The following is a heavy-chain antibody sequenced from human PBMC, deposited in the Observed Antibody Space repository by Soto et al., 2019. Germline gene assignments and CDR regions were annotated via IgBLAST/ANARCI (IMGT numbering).Heavy chain of an antibody. D-gene: IGHD6-19*01. J-gene: IGHJ4*02. CDR1: GFSISTDSAA. V-gene: IGHV6-1*01. CDR2: TYYGSGWSR. Sequence: SQTLSLTCDISGFSISTDSAAWNWIRQSPSRGLEWLGRTYYGSGWSREYAVSVRGRITINPDTSKNQFSLQLNSVTPEDTAVYYCARAYSSGWFSYFESWGQETLVNVSS. CDR3: ARAYSSGWFSYFES.